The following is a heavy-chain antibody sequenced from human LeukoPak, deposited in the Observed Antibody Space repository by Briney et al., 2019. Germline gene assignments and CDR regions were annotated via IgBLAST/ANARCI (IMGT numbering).Heavy chain of an antibody. CDR3: ARVPGSRYSVTVGYYFDY. Sequence: GRSLRLSCEASGFTFDSYSMHWGREAPGKGLERVAAIVSDGSNAYYVDSVKGRFTVSREHSKNTLVLQMNALRPEATAVYYFARVPGSRYSVTVGYYFDYWGQGTLVTVS. V-gene: IGHV3-30*04. CDR1: GFTFDSYS. CDR2: IVSDGSNA. D-gene: IGHD3-16*02. J-gene: IGHJ4*02.